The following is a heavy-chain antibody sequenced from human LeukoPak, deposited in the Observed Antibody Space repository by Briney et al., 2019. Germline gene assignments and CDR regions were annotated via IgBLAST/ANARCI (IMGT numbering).Heavy chain of an antibody. D-gene: IGHD1-26*01. V-gene: IGHV1-18*04. CDR3: ARGSGSYYYFDY. J-gene: IGHJ4*02. Sequence: GSVKVSCKASGYTFINYGISWVRQAPGQGLEWMGWISPYNGDTDYAQKVQGGVTMTTDTSTSTAYMEPRSLTSDDTAVYYCARGSGSYYYFDYWGQGSLVTVSS. CDR2: ISPYNGDT. CDR1: GYTFINYG.